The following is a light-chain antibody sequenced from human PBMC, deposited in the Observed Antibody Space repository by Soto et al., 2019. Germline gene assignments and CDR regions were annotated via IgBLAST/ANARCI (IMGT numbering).Light chain of an antibody. Sequence: EIVLTQSPGTLSLSPGEGATLSCRASQSVGGTFLAWYQQKGGQAPRLLIHGASNRATGIPDRFSGSGSGTDFTLTISRLEPEDFAVYYCQQYGGSPRTFGQWTKLEVK. V-gene: IGKV3-20*01. CDR2: GAS. CDR1: QSVGGTF. J-gene: IGKJ1*01. CDR3: QQYGGSPRT.